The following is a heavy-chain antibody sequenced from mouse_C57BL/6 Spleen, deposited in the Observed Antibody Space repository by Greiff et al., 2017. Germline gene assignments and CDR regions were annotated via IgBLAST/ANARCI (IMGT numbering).Heavy chain of an antibody. D-gene: IGHD1-1*01. J-gene: IGHJ1*03. Sequence: QVQLQQSGPELVKPGASVKISCKASGYTFTDYYLNWVKQRPGQGLEWIGWIFPGSGSTYYNEKFKGKATLTVDKSSSTAYMLLSSLTSEDSAVYFCARGNGGSSFYWYFDVWGTGTTVTVSS. CDR3: ARGNGGSSFYWYFDV. CDR2: IFPGSGST. CDR1: GYTFTDYY. V-gene: IGHV1-75*01.